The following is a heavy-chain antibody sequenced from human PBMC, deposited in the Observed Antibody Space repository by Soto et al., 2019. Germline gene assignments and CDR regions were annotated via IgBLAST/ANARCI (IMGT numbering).Heavy chain of an antibody. CDR3: ARLMGGSYPSTYGMDV. V-gene: IGHV3-21*06. CDR1: GFTFSDYN. CDR2: ISSGSSHI. D-gene: IGHD1-26*01. J-gene: IGHJ6*01. Sequence: GGSLRLSCAASGFTFSDYNMNWVRQAPGKGLEWVSSISSGSSHIYYADSLKGRFTISRDNAKNSLYLQMNSLRAEDTAVYYCARLMGGSYPSTYGMDVWGQGTTVTVSS.